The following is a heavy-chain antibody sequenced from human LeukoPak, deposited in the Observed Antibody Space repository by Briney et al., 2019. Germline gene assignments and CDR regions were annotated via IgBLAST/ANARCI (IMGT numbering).Heavy chain of an antibody. V-gene: IGHV1-24*01. J-gene: IGHJ4*02. D-gene: IGHD3-22*01. CDR2: FDPEDGET. Sequence: ASVKVSCKVSGYTLTELSMHWVRQAPGKGLEWMGGFDPEDGETIYAQKFQGRVTMTEDTSTDTAYMELSGLRSEDTAVYYCATDSDSGYYYLFDYWGQGTLVTVSS. CDR1: GYTLTELS. CDR3: ATDSDSGYYYLFDY.